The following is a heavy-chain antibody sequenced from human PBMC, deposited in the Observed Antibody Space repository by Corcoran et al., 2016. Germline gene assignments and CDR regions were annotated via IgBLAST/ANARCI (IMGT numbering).Heavy chain of an antibody. CDR1: GFTFSSYG. CDR2: ISYDGSNK. V-gene: IGHV3-30*18. CDR3: AKDLVARRLNYYYGMDV. J-gene: IGHJ6*02. Sequence: QVQLVESGGGVVQPGRSLRLSCAASGFTFSSYGMHWVRQAPGKGLEWVAVISYDGSNKYYADSVKGRFTISRDNSKNTLYLQMNSLRAEDTAVYYCAKDLVARRLNYYYGMDVWGQGTTVTVSS. D-gene: IGHD2-15*01.